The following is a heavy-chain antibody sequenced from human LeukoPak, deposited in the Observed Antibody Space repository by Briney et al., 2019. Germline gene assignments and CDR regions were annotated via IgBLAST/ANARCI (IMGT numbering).Heavy chain of an antibody. Sequence: PSETLSLTCTVSGGSISSGGYYWSWIRQHPGKGLEWIGYMYYSGSTYNNPSLKSRVTISVDTSKNQFSLKLSSVTAADTAVYYCARDRPYCSGGSCYYYYYGMDVWGKGTTVTVSS. CDR2: MYYSGST. CDR3: ARDRPYCSGGSCYYYYYGMDV. D-gene: IGHD2-15*01. J-gene: IGHJ6*04. CDR1: GGSISSGGYY. V-gene: IGHV4-31*03.